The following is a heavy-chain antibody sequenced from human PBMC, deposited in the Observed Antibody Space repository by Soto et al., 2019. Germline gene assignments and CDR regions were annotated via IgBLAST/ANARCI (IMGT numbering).Heavy chain of an antibody. J-gene: IGHJ4*02. Sequence: GGPLRISCTASAFTFNNYAMSWVRQAPGKGLEWVSGIGGSGRTTYYADSVKGRFTISRDNSNNTLFLQMNSLRAEDTAVYYCAKSRYSDSSGDFYDYWGQGTLVTVSS. CDR2: IGGSGRTT. CDR1: AFTFNNYA. V-gene: IGHV3-23*01. D-gene: IGHD3-22*01. CDR3: AKSRYSDSSGDFYDY.